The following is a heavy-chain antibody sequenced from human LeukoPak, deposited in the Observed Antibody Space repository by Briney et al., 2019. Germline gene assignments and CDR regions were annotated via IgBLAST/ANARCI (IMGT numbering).Heavy chain of an antibody. CDR3: ARDFTGLNFDY. CDR1: GFTFSSYS. V-gene: IGHV3-21*01. Sequence: PGGSLRFSCAASGFTFSSYSMNWVRQAPGKGLEWVSSISSSTIYIYYADSVKGRFTISRDNAKNSLYLQMNSLRAEDTAVYYCARDFTGLNFDYWGQGTLVTVSS. D-gene: IGHD1-14*01. J-gene: IGHJ4*02. CDR2: ISSSTIYI.